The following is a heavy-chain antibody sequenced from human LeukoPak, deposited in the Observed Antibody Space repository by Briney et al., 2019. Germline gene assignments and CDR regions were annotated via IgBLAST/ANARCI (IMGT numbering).Heavy chain of an antibody. CDR1: GGSLSSYY. CDR3: ARHPLRSQHAFDI. V-gene: IGHV4-59*08. CDR2: IYYSGST. J-gene: IGHJ3*02. Sequence: SETLSLTCTVSGGSLSSYYWSWIRQPPGKGLEWIGYIYYSGSTNYNPSLKSRVTISVDTSKNQFSLKLSSVTAADTAVYYCARHPLRSQHAFDIWGQGTMVTVSS.